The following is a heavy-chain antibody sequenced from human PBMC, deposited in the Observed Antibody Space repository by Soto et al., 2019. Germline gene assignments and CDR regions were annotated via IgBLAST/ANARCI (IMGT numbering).Heavy chain of an antibody. J-gene: IGHJ4*02. Sequence: QVQLVQSGAEEKKPGASVKVSCKASGYTFTSYAMHWVRQAPGQRLEWMGWINAGNGNTKYSQKFQGRVTITRDTSASRAYMELSSLRSEDTAVYYCARSILVVTALDYWGQGTLVTVSS. V-gene: IGHV1-3*05. D-gene: IGHD2-21*02. CDR1: GYTFTSYA. CDR3: ARSILVVTALDY. CDR2: INAGNGNT.